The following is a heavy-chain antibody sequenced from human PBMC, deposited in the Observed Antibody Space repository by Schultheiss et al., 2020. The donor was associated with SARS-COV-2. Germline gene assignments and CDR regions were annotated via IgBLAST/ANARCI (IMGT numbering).Heavy chain of an antibody. J-gene: IGHJ3*02. CDR3: ALSWNFDSSGYWAFDI. CDR1: GGSISSGDYY. D-gene: IGHD3-22*01. Sequence: SETLSLTCAVSGGSISSGDYYWSWVRQPPGKGLEWIGEIYHSGSTNYNPSLKSRVTISVDTSKNQFSLKMRSVTAADTAVYYCALSWNFDSSGYWAFDIWGQGTMVTVAS. V-gene: IGHV4-4*02. CDR2: IYHSGST.